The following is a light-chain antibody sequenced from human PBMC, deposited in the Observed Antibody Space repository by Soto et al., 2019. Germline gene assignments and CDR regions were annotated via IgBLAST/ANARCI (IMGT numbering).Light chain of an antibody. J-gene: IGKJ2*01. CDR2: DAS. CDR1: QTADKW. V-gene: IGKV1-5*01. CDR3: QHDNDYPYT. Sequence: DIQVTQSPSTLSASVGDRVIIACRASQTADKWVAWYQQKPGKAPNVLIYDASRLESGVPSRFSGSGSGTLFTLTIRNLQPDDFATYYDQHDNDYPYTFGQGTKVEI.